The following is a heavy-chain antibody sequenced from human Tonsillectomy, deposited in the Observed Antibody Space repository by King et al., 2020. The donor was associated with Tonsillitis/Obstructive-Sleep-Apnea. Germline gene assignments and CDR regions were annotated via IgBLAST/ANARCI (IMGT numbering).Heavy chain of an antibody. Sequence: QLVQSGAEVKKPGSSVKVSCKASGGTFSSYAISWVRQAPGQGLEWMGGIIPIFGTANYAQKFQGGVTITADESTSTAYMELCSLRSEDTAVYYCAREGYDFWSGYYYYYYMDVWGKGTTVTVSS. J-gene: IGHJ6*03. CDR3: AREGYDFWSGYYYYYYMDV. V-gene: IGHV1-69*12. CDR2: IIPIFGTA. D-gene: IGHD3-3*01. CDR1: GGTFSSYA.